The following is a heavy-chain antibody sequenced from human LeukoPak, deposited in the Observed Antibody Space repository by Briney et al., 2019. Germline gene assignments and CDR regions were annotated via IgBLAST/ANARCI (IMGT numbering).Heavy chain of an antibody. D-gene: IGHD3-3*01. J-gene: IGHJ6*02. CDR2: INPSGGST. Sequence: GASVKVSCKASGYTFTSYYMHWVRQAPGQGLEWMGIINPSGGSTSYAQKFQGGVTMTRDTSTSTVYMELSSLRSEDTAVYYCARARYYDFWSGYYYYYGMDVWGQGTTVTVSS. CDR1: GYTFTSYY. V-gene: IGHV1-46*01. CDR3: ARARYYDFWSGYYYYYGMDV.